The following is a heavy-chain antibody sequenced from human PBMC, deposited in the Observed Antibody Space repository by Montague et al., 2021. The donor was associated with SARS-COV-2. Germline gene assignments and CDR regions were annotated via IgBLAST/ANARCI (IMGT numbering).Heavy chain of an antibody. Sequence: SETLSLTCTVSGDSIRNSEYSWGWVRQPPGNGLEWIGNIYDGGSTFYNPSLKSRVTIFVDTSKNQFSLKLSSVTAADTAVYYCARQDAWAYCGDECYRGWCDSGGQGTLVTVSS. CDR3: ARQDAWAYCGDECYRGWCDS. V-gene: IGHV4-39*01. J-gene: IGHJ5*01. D-gene: IGHD2-21*01. CDR1: GDSIRNSEYS. CDR2: IYDGGST.